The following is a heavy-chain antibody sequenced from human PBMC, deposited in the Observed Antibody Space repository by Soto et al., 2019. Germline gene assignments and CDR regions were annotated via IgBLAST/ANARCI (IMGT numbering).Heavy chain of an antibody. CDR3: ARDISNGYNSY. D-gene: IGHD5-12*01. Sequence: EVQLVESGGGLIQPGGSLKLSCTASGFTLGDYWMHWVRQIPGKGLVWVSRINKDGSVTNYAESVTGRFTISRDKAKNTLFLQMNILVADDTAVYYCARDISNGYNSYWGQGTLVTVSS. CDR2: INKDGSVT. J-gene: IGHJ4*02. V-gene: IGHV3-74*01. CDR1: GFTLGDYW.